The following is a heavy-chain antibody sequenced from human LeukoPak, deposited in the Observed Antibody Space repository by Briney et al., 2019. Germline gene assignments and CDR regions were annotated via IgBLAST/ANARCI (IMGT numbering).Heavy chain of an antibody. J-gene: IGHJ4*02. CDR1: GLTFGDYA. CDR2: IRSKAYGGTT. V-gene: IGHV3-49*03. D-gene: IGHD6-19*01. Sequence: GRSLRLSCTASGLTFGDYAMSWFRQAPGKGLEWVGFIRSKAYGGTTEYAASVKGRFTISRDDSKSIAYLQMNSLKTEDTAAYYCTRDDPYSSGGYWGQGTLVTVSS. CDR3: TRDDPYSSGGY.